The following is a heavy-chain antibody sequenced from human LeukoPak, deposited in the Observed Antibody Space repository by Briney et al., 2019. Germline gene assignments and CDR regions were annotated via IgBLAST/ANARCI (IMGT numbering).Heavy chain of an antibody. CDR3: AKSGDYDSQGASWFDP. V-gene: IGHV4-39*01. J-gene: IGHJ5*02. D-gene: IGHD3-16*01. Sequence: SETLSLTCTVSGGSFSSSSYYWGWIRQPPGKGLEWIGSIYYSGSTYYNPSLKSRVTISVDTSKNQFSLKLRSVTAADTDVYYCAKSGDYDSQGASWFDPWGQGTLVTVSS. CDR2: IYYSGST. CDR1: GGSFSSSSYY.